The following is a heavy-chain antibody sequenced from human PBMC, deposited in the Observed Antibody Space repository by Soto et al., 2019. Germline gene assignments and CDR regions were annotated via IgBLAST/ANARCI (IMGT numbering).Heavy chain of an antibody. CDR2: ISSDSTYI. V-gene: IGHV3-21*02. J-gene: IGHJ4*02. CDR1: GFTFSSYS. CDR3: ARDRKNWGGFAY. D-gene: IGHD7-27*01. Sequence: EVQLVESGGGLVKPGGSLRLSCAASGFTFSSYSMNWVRQAPGKGLEWVSSISSDSTYIFYADSVKGRFTISRDNAKNSRYLQMNSRRAEDTAVYYCARDRKNWGGFAYWGQGTLVTVSS.